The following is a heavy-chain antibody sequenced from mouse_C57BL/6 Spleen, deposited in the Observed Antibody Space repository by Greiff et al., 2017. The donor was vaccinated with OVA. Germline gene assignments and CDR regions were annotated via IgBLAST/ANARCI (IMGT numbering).Heavy chain of an antibody. J-gene: IGHJ2*01. D-gene: IGHD2-3*01. CDR2: ISSGSSTI. Sequence: EVKLKESGGGLVKPGGSLKLSCAASGFTFSDYGMHWVRQAPEKGLEWVAYISSGSSTIYYADTVKGRFTISRDNAKNTLFLQMTSLRSEDTAMYYCARERWYYFDYWGQGTTLTVSS. CDR1: GFTFSDYG. CDR3: ARERWYYFDY. V-gene: IGHV5-17*01.